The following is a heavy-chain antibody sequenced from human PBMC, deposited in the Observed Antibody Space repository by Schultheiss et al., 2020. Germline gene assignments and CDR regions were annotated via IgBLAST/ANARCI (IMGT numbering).Heavy chain of an antibody. CDR1: GGTFSSYT. V-gene: IGHV1-69*02. D-gene: IGHD5-24*01. CDR2: IIPILGIA. Sequence: KISCKASGGTFSSYTISWVRQAPGQGLEWMGRIIPILGIANYAQKFQGRVTITADKSTSTAYMELSSLRSEDTAVYYCSKPRRDGHMYLEEWGQGTPVTVSS. CDR3: SKPRRDGHMYLEE. J-gene: IGHJ4*02.